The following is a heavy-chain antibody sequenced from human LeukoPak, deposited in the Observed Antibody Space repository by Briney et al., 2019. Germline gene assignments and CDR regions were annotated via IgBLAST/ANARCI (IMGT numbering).Heavy chain of an antibody. V-gene: IGHV4-59*08. J-gene: IGHJ5*02. CDR3: ARRERIAVAGTGNWFDP. D-gene: IGHD6-19*01. CDR1: GGSISSYY. CDR2: IYYSGST. Sequence: SETLSLTRTVSGGSISSYYWSWIRQPPGKGLEWIGYIYYSGSTNYNPSLKSRVTISVDTSKNQFSLKLSSVTAADTAVYYCARRERIAVAGTGNWFDPWGQGTLVTVSS.